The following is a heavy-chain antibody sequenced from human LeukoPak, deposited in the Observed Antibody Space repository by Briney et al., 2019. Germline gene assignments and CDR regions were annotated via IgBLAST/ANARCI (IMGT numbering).Heavy chain of an antibody. D-gene: IGHD3-16*02. Sequence: GGSLRLSCAASGFTFYDHAMHWVRHAPGKGLEWVSGIYWSGGSSDYADSVKGRFTISRDNAKNSLYLQMNSLRDEDTALYYCAKDVVAGSSADFDSWGQGTLVTVSS. CDR2: IYWSGGSS. V-gene: IGHV3-9*01. J-gene: IGHJ4*02. CDR3: AKDVVAGSSADFDS. CDR1: GFTFYDHA.